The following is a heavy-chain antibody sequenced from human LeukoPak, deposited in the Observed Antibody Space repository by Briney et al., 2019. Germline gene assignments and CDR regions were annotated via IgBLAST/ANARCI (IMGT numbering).Heavy chain of an antibody. J-gene: IGHJ4*02. CDR2: ISYDGSYK. CDR1: GFTFSTYG. Sequence: GGSLRLSCAASGFTFSTYGMHWVRQSPGKGLEWVAVISYDGSYKEYADSVKGRFTISRDNSKNTLYLQMNSLRAEDTAVYYCAKMLNTGHAHAALDYWGQGTRVTVSS. CDR3: AKMLNTGHAHAALDY. V-gene: IGHV3-30*18. D-gene: IGHD2-8*02.